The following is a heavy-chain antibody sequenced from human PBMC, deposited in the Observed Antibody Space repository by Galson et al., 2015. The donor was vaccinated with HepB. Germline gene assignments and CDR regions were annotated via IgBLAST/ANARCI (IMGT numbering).Heavy chain of an antibody. V-gene: IGHV1-69*13. D-gene: IGHD2-15*01. CDR2: IIPLFGTP. CDR3: ATGRGGWDCAAGSCYLFDA. J-gene: IGHJ4*02. Sequence: SVKVSCKASGGTFTSYAFSWVRQAPGQGPEWIGGIIPLFGTPNYAQRFQGRATITADESTSTVYMEMGSLRSEDTAVYYCATGRGGWDCAAGSCYLFDAWGQGTLVTVSS. CDR1: GGTFTSYA.